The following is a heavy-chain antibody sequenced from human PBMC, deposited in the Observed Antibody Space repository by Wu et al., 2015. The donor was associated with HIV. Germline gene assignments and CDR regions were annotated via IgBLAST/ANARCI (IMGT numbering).Heavy chain of an antibody. CDR2: INHSGST. V-gene: IGHV4-34*01. CDR3: ARERLIATTVTTWAFDY. Sequence: QVQLQQWGAGLLKPSETLSLTCAVYGGSFSGYYWSWIRQPPGKGLEWIGEINHSGSTNYNPSLKSRVTISVDTSKNQFSLKLSSVTAADTAVYYCARERLIATTVTTWAFDYWGQGTLVTVSS. J-gene: IGHJ4*02. CDR1: GGSFSGYY. D-gene: IGHD4-17*01.